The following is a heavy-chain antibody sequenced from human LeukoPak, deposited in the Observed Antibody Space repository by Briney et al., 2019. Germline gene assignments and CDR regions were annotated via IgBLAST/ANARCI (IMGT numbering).Heavy chain of an antibody. CDR3: TTNPGSWGDF. V-gene: IGHV3-15*07. Sequence: GGSLRLSCAVSGLTFSNAWMNWVRQAPGKGLEWVAHIKSETNGGTADYAAAVEGRFTISRDDSKNTLYLQMNSPKIEDTAVYFCTTNPGSWGDFWGQGSLVTVSS. D-gene: IGHD2-15*01. CDR2: IKSETNGGTA. CDR1: GLTFSNAW. J-gene: IGHJ4*02.